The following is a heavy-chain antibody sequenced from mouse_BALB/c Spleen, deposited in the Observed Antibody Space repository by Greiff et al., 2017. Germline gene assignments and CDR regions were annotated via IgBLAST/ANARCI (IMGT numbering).Heavy chain of an antibody. Sequence: EVKLMESGGGLVQPGGSRKLSCAASGFTFSSFGMHWVRQAPEKGLEWVAYISSGSSTIYYADTVKGRFTISRDNPKNTLFLQMTSLRSEDTAMYYCARAAPYAMDYWGQGTSVTVSS. V-gene: IGHV5-17*02. CDR3: ARAAPYAMDY. CDR1: GFTFSSFG. CDR2: ISSGSSTI. J-gene: IGHJ4*01.